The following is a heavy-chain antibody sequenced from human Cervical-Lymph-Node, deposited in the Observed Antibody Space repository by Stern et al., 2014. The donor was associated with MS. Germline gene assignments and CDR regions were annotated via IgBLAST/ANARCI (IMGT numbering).Heavy chain of an antibody. CDR1: GGTFSSYA. CDR3: ARGNVVVTATRPYYYYYYGMDV. CDR2: IIPIFGTA. V-gene: IGHV1-69*01. D-gene: IGHD2-21*02. J-gene: IGHJ6*02. Sequence: QLVQSGAEVKKPGSSVKVSCKASGGTFSSYAISWVRQAPGQGLEWMGGIIPIFGTANYAQKFQGRVTITADESTSTAYMELSSLRSEDTAVYYCARGNVVVTATRPYYYYYYGMDVWGQGTTVTVSS.